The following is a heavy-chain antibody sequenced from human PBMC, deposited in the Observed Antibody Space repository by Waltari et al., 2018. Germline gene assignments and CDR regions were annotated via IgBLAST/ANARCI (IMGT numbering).Heavy chain of an antibody. V-gene: IGHV3-30*02. D-gene: IGHD2-2*01. CDR2: IRYDGSNE. Sequence: QVQLVQSGGGVVQPGGSLRLSCAASGFTLSFYGMHWVRQAPGKGLEWVAFIRYDGSNEHYADSVKGRFTIARDKSKNTLYLQMNSLRPDDTAMYYCAKDRPTTIQGLGWFEPWGQGTLVTVSS. J-gene: IGHJ5*02. CDR3: AKDRPTTIQGLGWFEP. CDR1: GFTLSFYG.